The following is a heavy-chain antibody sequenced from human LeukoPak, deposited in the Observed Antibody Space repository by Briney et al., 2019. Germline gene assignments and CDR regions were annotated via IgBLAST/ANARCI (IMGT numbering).Heavy chain of an antibody. CDR2: ISGGGGST. Sequence: SGGSLRLSCAASGFTFSNYAMSWVRQAPGKGLEWVSAISGGGGSTYYADSVKGRFTISRDNSKNTLYLQMNSLRAEDTAVYYCAKDQATYSSGWYDYWGQGTLVTVSS. CDR1: GFTFSNYA. V-gene: IGHV3-23*01. J-gene: IGHJ4*02. D-gene: IGHD6-19*01. CDR3: AKDQATYSSGWYDY.